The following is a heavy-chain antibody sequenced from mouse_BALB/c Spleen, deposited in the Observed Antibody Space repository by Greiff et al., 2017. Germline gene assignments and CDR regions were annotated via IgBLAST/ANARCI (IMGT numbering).Heavy chain of an antibody. J-gene: IGHJ2*01. CDR2: IYPGDGDT. CDR3: ASSPGTGTGFDY. D-gene: IGHD4-1*01. V-gene: IGHV1-80*01. CDR1: GYAFSSYW. Sequence: QVQLKQSGAELVRPGSSVKISCKASGYAFSSYWMNWVKQRPGQGLEWIGQIYPGDGDTNYNGKFKGKATLTADKSSSTAYMQLSSLTSEDSAVYFCASSPGTGTGFDYWGQGTTLTVSS.